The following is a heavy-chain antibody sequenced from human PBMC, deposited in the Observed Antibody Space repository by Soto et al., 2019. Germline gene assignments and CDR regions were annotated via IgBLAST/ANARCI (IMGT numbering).Heavy chain of an antibody. CDR3: ASPLYDYVWGSYRGYYYYGMDV. Sequence: SETLSLTCTVSGGSISSSSYYWGWIRQPPGKGLEWIGSIYYSGSTYYNPSPKSRVTISVDTSKNQFSLKLSSVTAADTAVYYCASPLYDYVWGSYRGYYYYGMDVWGQGTTVTVSS. D-gene: IGHD3-16*02. J-gene: IGHJ6*02. CDR1: GGSISSSSYY. CDR2: IYYSGST. V-gene: IGHV4-39*01.